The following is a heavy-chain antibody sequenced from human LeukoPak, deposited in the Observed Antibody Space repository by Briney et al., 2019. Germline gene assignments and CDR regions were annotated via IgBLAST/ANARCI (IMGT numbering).Heavy chain of an antibody. J-gene: IGHJ4*02. CDR1: GGSISSYY. D-gene: IGHD3-22*01. Sequence: SETLSLTCTVSGGSISSYYWSWIRQPPGKGLEWIGYIYYSGSTNYNPSLKSRVTISVDTSENQFSLKLSSVTAADTAVYYCARHGYYYDSSGYYYFDYWGQGTLVTVSS. CDR2: IYYSGST. CDR3: ARHGYYYDSSGYYYFDY. V-gene: IGHV4-59*08.